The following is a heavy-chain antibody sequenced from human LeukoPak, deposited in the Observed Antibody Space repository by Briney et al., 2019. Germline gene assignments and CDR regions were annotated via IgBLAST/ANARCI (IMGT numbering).Heavy chain of an antibody. V-gene: IGHV3-49*03. CDR2: IRSKAYGGTT. D-gene: IGHD2-15*01. CDR1: GCTFGDYA. J-gene: IGHJ4*02. CDR3: TRRRGWYPDSYFDY. Sequence: PGRSLRLSCTASGCTFGDYAMSWFRQAPGKGLEWVGFIRSKAYGGTTEYAASVKGRFTISRDDSKSIAYLQMNSLKTEDTAVYYCTRRRGWYPDSYFDYWGQGTLVTVSS.